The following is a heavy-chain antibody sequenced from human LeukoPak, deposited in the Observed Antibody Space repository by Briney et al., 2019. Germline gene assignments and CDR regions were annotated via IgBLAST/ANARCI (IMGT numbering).Heavy chain of an antibody. CDR1: GGSFSGYY. D-gene: IGHD6-13*01. Sequence: SETLSLTCAVYGGSFSGYYWSWIRQPPGKWLEWMGEINHSGSTNYNPSLKSRVTISVDTSKNQFSLKLSSVTAADKAVYYCARGPYSSSWFNYYGMDVWGKGTTVTVSS. J-gene: IGHJ6*04. CDR2: INHSGST. CDR3: ARGPYSSSWFNYYGMDV. V-gene: IGHV4-34*01.